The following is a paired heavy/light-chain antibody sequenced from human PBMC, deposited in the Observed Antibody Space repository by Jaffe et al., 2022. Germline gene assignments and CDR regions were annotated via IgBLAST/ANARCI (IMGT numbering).Light chain of an antibody. CDR2: DDS. J-gene: IGLJ1*01. CDR1: NIGSKS. Sequence: SYVLTQPPSVSVAPGQTARITCGGNNIGSKSVHWYQQKPGQAPVLVVYDDSDRPSGIPERFSGSNSGNTATLTISRVEAGDEADYYCQVWDSSSDHYVFGTGTKVTVL. V-gene: IGLV3-21*02. CDR3: QVWDSSSDHYV.
Heavy chain of an antibody. CDR2: IYYSGST. V-gene: IGHV4-59*01. CDR3: ARLQRITMVQGALNWFDP. Sequence: QVQLQESGPGLVKPSETLSLTCTVSGGSISSYYWSWIRQPPGKGLEWIGYIYYSGSTNYNPSLKSRVTISVDTSKNQFSLKLSSVTAADTAVYYCARLQRITMVQGALNWFDPWGQGTLVTVSS. J-gene: IGHJ5*02. D-gene: IGHD3-10*01. CDR1: GGSISSYY.